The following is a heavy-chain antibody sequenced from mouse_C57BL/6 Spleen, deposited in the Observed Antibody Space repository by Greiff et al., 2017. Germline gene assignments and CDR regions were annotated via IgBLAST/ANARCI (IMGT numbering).Heavy chain of an antibody. V-gene: IGHV1-82*01. J-gene: IGHJ2*01. CDR1: GYAFSSSW. Sequence: VKVVESGPELVKPGASVKIPCKASGYAFSSSWMNWVKQRPGKGLEWIGRIYPGDGDTNYNGKFKGKATQTADKSSSTAYMQLSSLTSEDSAVYFCAKTAQAYFDDWGQGTTLTVSS. CDR2: IYPGDGDT. CDR3: AKTAQAYFDD. D-gene: IGHD3-2*02.